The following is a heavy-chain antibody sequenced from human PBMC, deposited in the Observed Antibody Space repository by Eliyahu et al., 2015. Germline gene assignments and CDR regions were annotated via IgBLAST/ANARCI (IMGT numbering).Heavy chain of an antibody. CDR3: AKPGYWSGCYLDY. D-gene: IGHD3-3*01. J-gene: IGHJ4*02. V-gene: IGHV3-23*04. Sequence: EVQLEESGGGLVQPGGSLXLSCAASGFXFGTYHMTWVRQAPGKGLEWVSTISGSGDETFYPDAVKGRFTISRDNSKNTLDLQMNSLRVEDTAVYYCAKPGYWSGCYLDYWGKGTLVTVSS. CDR1: GFXFGTYH. CDR2: ISGSGDET.